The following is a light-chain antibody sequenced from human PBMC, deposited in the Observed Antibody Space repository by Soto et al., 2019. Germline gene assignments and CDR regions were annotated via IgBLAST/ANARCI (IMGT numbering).Light chain of an antibody. CDR1: QSVSSN. J-gene: IGKJ4*01. Sequence: EIVMTQSPATLSVSPGERATLSCRASQSVSSNLAWYQQKPGQAPRLLIYDASTRATGIPARFSGSGSGTEFTLTVSSLQSEEFAVYYCQQYNNWPLTFGGGTKVDIK. CDR3: QQYNNWPLT. CDR2: DAS. V-gene: IGKV3-15*01.